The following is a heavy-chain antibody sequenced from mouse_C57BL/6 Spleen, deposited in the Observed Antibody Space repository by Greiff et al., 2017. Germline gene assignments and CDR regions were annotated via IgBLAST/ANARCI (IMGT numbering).Heavy chain of an antibody. J-gene: IGHJ4*01. V-gene: IGHV5-17*01. D-gene: IGHD1-1*01. CDR1: GFTFSDYG. CDR3: AKGSSDAMDY. Sequence: EVMLVESGGGLVKPGGSLKLSCAASGFTFSDYGMHWVRQAPEKGLEWVAYISSGSSTIYYADTVKGRFTISRDNAKNTLFLQMTSLRSEDTAMYYCAKGSSDAMDYWGQGTSVTVSS. CDR2: ISSGSSTI.